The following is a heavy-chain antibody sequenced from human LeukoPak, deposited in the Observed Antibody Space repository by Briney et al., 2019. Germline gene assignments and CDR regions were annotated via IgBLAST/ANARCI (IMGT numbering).Heavy chain of an antibody. Sequence: PSETLSLTCTVSGGSVSSVSFYWGWIRQSPGKGLEWIGSGDYGGNTYSNPSLESRVTISVDTSKNQFSLRLNSVTAADTAVYYCARQNYNFWPGLLHFDSWGQGTLVTVSS. V-gene: IGHV4-39*01. CDR2: GDYGGNT. J-gene: IGHJ4*02. CDR1: GGSVSSVSFY. D-gene: IGHD3-3*01. CDR3: ARQNYNFWPGLLHFDS.